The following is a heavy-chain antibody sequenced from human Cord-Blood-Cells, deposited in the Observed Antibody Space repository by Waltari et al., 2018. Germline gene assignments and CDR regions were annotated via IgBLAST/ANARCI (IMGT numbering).Heavy chain of an antibody. V-gene: IGHV3-21*01. CDR1: GFTFSSYS. CDR2: ISSSSSYI. D-gene: IGHD1-26*01. J-gene: IGHJ4*02. Sequence: EVQLVESGGGLVKPGGSLRLSCAASGFTFSSYSMNWVRQAPGKGLEWVSSISSSSSYIYYADSVKGRFTISRDNAKNSLYLQMNSLRAEDTAVYYCARDWRSYYGFDHWGQGTLVTVSS. CDR3: ARDWRSYYGFDH.